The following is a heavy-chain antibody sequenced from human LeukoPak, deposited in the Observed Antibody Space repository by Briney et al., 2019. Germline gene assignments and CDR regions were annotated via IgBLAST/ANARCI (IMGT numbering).Heavy chain of an antibody. D-gene: IGHD2-2*01. Sequence: SETLSLTCTVSGGSISSYYWSWIRQPPGKGLEWIGYIYYSGSTNYNPSLKSRVTISVDTSKNQFSLKLSSVTAADTAVYYCARGSVTLTHPSSTSRIGGDWFDPWGQGTLVTVSS. CDR2: IYYSGST. J-gene: IGHJ5*02. CDR1: GGSISSYY. CDR3: ARGSVTLTHPSSTSRIGGDWFDP. V-gene: IGHV4-59*01.